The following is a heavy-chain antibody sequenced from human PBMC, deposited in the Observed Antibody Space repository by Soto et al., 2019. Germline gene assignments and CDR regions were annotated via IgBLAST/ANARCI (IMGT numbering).Heavy chain of an antibody. J-gene: IGHJ5*02. D-gene: IGHD5-12*01. V-gene: IGHV4-34*01. CDR3: ARGGIVATITAWFDP. CDR1: GGSFSGYY. Sequence: PSETLSLTCAVYGGSFSGYYWSWLRQPPGKGLEWIGEINHSGSTNYNPSLKSRVTISVDTSKNQFSLKLSSVTAADTAVYYCARGGIVATITAWFDPWGQGTLVTVSS. CDR2: INHSGST.